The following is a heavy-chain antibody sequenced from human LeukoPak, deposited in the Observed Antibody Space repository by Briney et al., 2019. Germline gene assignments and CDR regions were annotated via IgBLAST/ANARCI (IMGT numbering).Heavy chain of an antibody. V-gene: IGHV3-9*01. CDR1: GFTFDDYA. Sequence: PGGSLRLSCAASGFTFDDYAMHWVRQAPGKGLEWVSGISWNRGSIGYADSVKGRFTISRDNAKNSLYLQMNSLGAEDTALYYCAKDIDRSSWYGRGYYLDYWGQGTLVTVSS. J-gene: IGHJ4*02. CDR2: ISWNRGSI. D-gene: IGHD6-13*01. CDR3: AKDIDRSSWYGRGYYLDY.